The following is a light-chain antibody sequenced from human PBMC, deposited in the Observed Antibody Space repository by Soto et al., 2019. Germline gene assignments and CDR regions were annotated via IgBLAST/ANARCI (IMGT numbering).Light chain of an antibody. J-gene: IGKJ5*01. CDR3: QQYIKWPIT. CDR1: QSVSSN. V-gene: IGKV3-15*01. CDR2: DAS. Sequence: IVLTQSPATLSLSPGDRATLSCRASQSVSSNYLAWFQQKPGQAPRLLISDASTRATGIPARFSGSGSGTEFTLTVSSLQSEDFAVYYCQQYIKWPITFGQGTRLEIK.